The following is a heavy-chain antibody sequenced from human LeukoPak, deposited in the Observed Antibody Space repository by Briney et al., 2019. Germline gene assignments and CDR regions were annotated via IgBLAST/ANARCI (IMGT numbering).Heavy chain of an antibody. D-gene: IGHD5-12*01. CDR1: GYTFTGYY. CDR3: ARDPSIVAIGLGFDP. J-gene: IGHJ5*02. Sequence: SVKVSCKASGYTFTGYYMHWVRQAPGQGLEWMGGSIPIFGTANYAQKFQGRVTITADDSTSTAYMELSSLRSEDTAVYYCARDPSIVAIGLGFDPWGQGTLVTVSS. V-gene: IGHV1-69*13. CDR2: SIPIFGTA.